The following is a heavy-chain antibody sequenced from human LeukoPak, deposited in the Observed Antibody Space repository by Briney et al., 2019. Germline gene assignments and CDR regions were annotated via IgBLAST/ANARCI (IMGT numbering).Heavy chain of an antibody. J-gene: IGHJ4*02. D-gene: IGHD6-19*01. Sequence: ASVKVSCKASGYTFTSYDINWVRQAPGQGLEWMGWMNPNSGNTGYAQKFQGRVTITRNTSISTAYMELRSLRSDDTAVYYCARRAVAGIDYWGQGTLVTVSS. V-gene: IGHV1-8*03. CDR1: GYTFTSYD. CDR3: ARRAVAGIDY. CDR2: MNPNSGNT.